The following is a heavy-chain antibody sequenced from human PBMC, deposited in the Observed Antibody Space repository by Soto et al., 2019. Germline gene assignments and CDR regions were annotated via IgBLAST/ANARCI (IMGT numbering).Heavy chain of an antibody. CDR2: IKQDGSEK. V-gene: IGHV3-7*05. CDR3: AREFPDDFWSGYYTRGEDY. Sequence: GGSLRLSCAASGFTFSSYWMSWVRQAPGKGLEWVANIKQDGSEKYYVDSVKGRFTISRDNAKNSLYLQMNSLRAEDTAVYYCAREFPDDFWSGYYTRGEDYWGQGTLVTVSS. CDR1: GFTFSSYW. J-gene: IGHJ4*02. D-gene: IGHD3-3*01.